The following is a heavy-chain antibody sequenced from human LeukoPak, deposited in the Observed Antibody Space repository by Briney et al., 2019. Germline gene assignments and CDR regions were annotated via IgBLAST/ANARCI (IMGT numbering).Heavy chain of an antibody. V-gene: IGHV3-30*18. J-gene: IGHJ4*02. CDR2: ISYDGNNK. D-gene: IGHD6-19*01. CDR1: GFTFSRYG. Sequence: PGRSLRLSCAASGFTFSRYGMHWVRQAPGKGLEWVAVISYDGNNKYYADSVKGRFTISRDNSKNTLYLQMNSLRAEDTAVYYCAKSINSYSSGWDYFDYWGQGTLVTVSS. CDR3: AKSINSYSSGWDYFDY.